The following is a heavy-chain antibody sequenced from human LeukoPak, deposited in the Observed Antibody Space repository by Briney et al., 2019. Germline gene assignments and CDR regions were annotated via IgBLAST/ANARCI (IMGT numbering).Heavy chain of an antibody. Sequence: GRSLRLSCAASGFTFSNYDMHWVRQAPGKGLEWLVVIWFDGSNKYYGDPVKGRFTISRDNSKNTLYLQVNSMRVEETAVYYCAGANGPLVPEQRNWFDPWGQGTLVTVSS. J-gene: IGHJ5*02. V-gene: IGHV3-33*01. CDR2: IWFDGSNK. CDR3: AGANGPLVPEQRNWFDP. CDR1: GFTFSNYD. D-gene: IGHD6-6*01.